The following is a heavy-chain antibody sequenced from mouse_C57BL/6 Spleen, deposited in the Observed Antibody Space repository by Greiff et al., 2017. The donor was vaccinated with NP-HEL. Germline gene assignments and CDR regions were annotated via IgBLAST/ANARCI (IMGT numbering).Heavy chain of an antibody. CDR1: GYSITSGYY. CDR2: ISYDGSN. D-gene: IGHD3-2*02. CDR3: ARELRLRAY. J-gene: IGHJ3*01. V-gene: IGHV3-6*01. Sequence: EVKLQESGPGLVKPSQSLSLTCSVTGYSITSGYYWNWIRQFPGNKLEWMGYISYDGSNNYNPSLKNRISITRDTSKNQFFLKLNSVTTEDTATYYCARELRLRAYWGQGTLVTVSA.